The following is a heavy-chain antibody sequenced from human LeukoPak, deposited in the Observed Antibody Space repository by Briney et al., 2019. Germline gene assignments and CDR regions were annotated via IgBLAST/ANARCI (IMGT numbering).Heavy chain of an antibody. CDR1: GGSISSYY. J-gene: IGHJ4*02. D-gene: IGHD3-10*01. V-gene: IGHV4-59*01. CDR2: IYYSGST. Sequence: KPSETLSLTCTVSGGSISSYYWSWIRQPPGKGLEWIGYIYYSGSTNYNPSLKSRVTISVDTSKNQFSLKLSSVTAADTAVYYCARLYGSGSYYNDYWGQGTLVTVSS. CDR3: ARLYGSGSYYNDY.